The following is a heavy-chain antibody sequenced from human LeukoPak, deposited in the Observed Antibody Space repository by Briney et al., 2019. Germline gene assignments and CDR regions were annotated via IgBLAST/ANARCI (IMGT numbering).Heavy chain of an antibody. Sequence: SETLSLTFTVPGGSISSYYGGAIRQPPGRGLELVGYIYYSGRTNYNPSLNTRLTISVDTSKNPFSLKLSSVTAADTAVYYCARNPGITMVRGVIISAFDIWGQGTMVTVSS. CDR2: IYYSGRT. V-gene: IGHV4-59*01. CDR1: GGSISSYY. J-gene: IGHJ3*02. D-gene: IGHD3-10*01. CDR3: ARNPGITMVRGVIISAFDI.